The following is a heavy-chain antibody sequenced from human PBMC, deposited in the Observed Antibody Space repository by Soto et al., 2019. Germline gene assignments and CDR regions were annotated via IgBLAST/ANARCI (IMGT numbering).Heavy chain of an antibody. D-gene: IGHD2-2*01. CDR1: GVSISRGSYY. CDR3: ARDSVVVPAAMSPYYYGMDV. J-gene: IGHJ6*02. Sequence: SETLSLTCTVSGVSISRGSYYWMWIRQHPGKGREWIGDIYYSGSTYYNPSLQSRVTISAATSKTQLYLTLSSVTAADTAVYYCARDSVVVPAAMSPYYYGMDVWGPGTTVTVS. V-gene: IGHV4-31*03. CDR2: IYYSGST.